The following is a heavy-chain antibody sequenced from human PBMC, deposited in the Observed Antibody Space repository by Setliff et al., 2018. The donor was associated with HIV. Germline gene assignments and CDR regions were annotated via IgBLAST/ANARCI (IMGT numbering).Heavy chain of an antibody. J-gene: IGHJ6*03. V-gene: IGHV7-4-1*02. D-gene: IGHD1-7*01. CDR1: GYTFTSYG. Sequence: APVKVSCKASGYTFTSYGMNWVRQAPGQGLEWMGWINTNTGNPTYDQGFTGRFVFSLDTSVSTTYLQISSLKAEDTAVYYCARGDGTKYYYYYYMDVWDKGITVTVSS. CDR2: INTNTGNP. CDR3: ARGDGTKYYYYYYMDV.